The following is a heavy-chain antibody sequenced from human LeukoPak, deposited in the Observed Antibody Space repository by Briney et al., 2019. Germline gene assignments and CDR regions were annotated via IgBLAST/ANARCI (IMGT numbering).Heavy chain of an antibody. V-gene: IGHV3-33*06. CDR3: AKDAQRGFDYSNSLEY. D-gene: IGHD4-11*01. J-gene: IGHJ4*02. Sequence: GGSLRLSCAASKFTFSHYGMHWVRQATGKGLEWVAVIWSDGSNQYHADSVKGRFTISRDNSKNTVYLQMNSLRVEDTGVYYCAKDAQRGFDYSNSLEYWGQGILVTVSS. CDR1: KFTFSHYG. CDR2: IWSDGSNQ.